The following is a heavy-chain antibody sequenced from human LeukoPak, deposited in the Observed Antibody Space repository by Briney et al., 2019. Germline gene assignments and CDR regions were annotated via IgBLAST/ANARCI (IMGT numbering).Heavy chain of an antibody. J-gene: IGHJ5*02. Sequence: ASVKVSCKASGYSLTSYGIIWVRQAPGQGLEWMGWISAYNGNTNYAQKLQGRVTMTTDTSTSTAYMELRSLRSDDTAVYYCARDLFWSGRNWFDPWGQGTLVTVSS. D-gene: IGHD3-3*01. CDR3: ARDLFWSGRNWFDP. V-gene: IGHV1-18*01. CDR2: ISAYNGNT. CDR1: GYSLTSYG.